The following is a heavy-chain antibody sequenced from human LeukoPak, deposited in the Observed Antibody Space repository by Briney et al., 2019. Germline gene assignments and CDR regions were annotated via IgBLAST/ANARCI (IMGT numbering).Heavy chain of an antibody. D-gene: IGHD5-18*01. Sequence: PGRSLRLSCAAPGFTFSSYGMHWVRQAPGKGLEWVAVISYDGSNKYSADSVKGRFTISRDNSKNTLYLQMNSLRAEDTAVYYCAKDGGYSYGGFDYWGQGTLVTVSS. CDR3: AKDGGYSYGGFDY. J-gene: IGHJ4*02. CDR2: ISYDGSNK. V-gene: IGHV3-30*18. CDR1: GFTFSSYG.